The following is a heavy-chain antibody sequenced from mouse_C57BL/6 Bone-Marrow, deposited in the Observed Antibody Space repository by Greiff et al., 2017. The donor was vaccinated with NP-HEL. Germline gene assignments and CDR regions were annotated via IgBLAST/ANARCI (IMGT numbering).Heavy chain of an antibody. Sequence: EVMLVESGEGLVKPGGSLKLSCAASGFTFSSYAMSWVRQTPEKRLEWVAYISSGGDYIYYADTVKGRFTISRDNARNTLYLQMSSLKSEDTAMYYCTRDGNYVYWYFDVWGTGTTVTVSS. CDR3: TRDGNYVYWYFDV. CDR1: GFTFSSYA. J-gene: IGHJ1*03. D-gene: IGHD2-1*01. V-gene: IGHV5-9-1*02. CDR2: ISSGGDYI.